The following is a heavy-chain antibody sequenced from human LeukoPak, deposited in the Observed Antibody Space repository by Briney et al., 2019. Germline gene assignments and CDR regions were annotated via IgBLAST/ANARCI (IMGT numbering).Heavy chain of an antibody. CDR2: INHSGST. J-gene: IGHJ5*02. CDR3: ARKGPIVATIPYSS. D-gene: IGHD5-12*01. Sequence: SETLSLTCTVSGGSISSSSYYWGWIRQPPGKGLEWIGEINHSGSTNYNPSLKSRVTISVDTSKNQFSLKLSSVTAADTAVYYCARKGPIVATIPYSSWGQGTLVTVSS. CDR1: GGSISSSSYY. V-gene: IGHV4-39*07.